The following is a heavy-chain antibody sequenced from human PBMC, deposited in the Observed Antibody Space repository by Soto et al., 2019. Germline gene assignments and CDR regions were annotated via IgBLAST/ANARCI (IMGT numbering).Heavy chain of an antibody. V-gene: IGHV3-15*07. D-gene: IGHD5-18*01. J-gene: IGHJ4*02. Sequence: SGGSLRLSCAASGFTFSNAWMNWVRQAPGKGLEWVGRIKSKTDGGTTDYAAPVKGRFTISRDDSKNTLYLQMNSLKTEDTAVYYCTTWGVSYGRLIDYWGQGTRVTVSS. CDR1: GFTFSNAW. CDR2: IKSKTDGGTT. CDR3: TTWGVSYGRLIDY.